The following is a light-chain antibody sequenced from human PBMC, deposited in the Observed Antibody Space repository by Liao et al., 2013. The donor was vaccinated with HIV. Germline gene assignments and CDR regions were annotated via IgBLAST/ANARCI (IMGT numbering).Light chain of an antibody. J-gene: IGLJ3*02. CDR1: SIGSKS. CDR3: QVWDSSSDHPV. Sequence: SYVLTQSPSATVAPGKTASISCGGDSIGSKSVHWYQQRPGQAPLLVIFYDSDRPSGIPERISGSISGNTATLTISRVEAGDEADYYCQVWDSSSDHPVFGGGTKLTVL. CDR2: YDS. V-gene: IGLV3-21*04.